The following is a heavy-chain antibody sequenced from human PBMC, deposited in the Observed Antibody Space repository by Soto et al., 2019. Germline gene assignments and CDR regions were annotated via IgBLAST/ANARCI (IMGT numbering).Heavy chain of an antibody. CDR3: AHSKYSRSSFDY. CDR1: GFSLSTSDVG. CDR2: IYWDDDK. V-gene: IGHV2-5*02. J-gene: IGHJ4*02. Sequence: SGPTLVNPTQTLTLTCTFSGFSLSTSDVGVGWIRQPPGKALEWLATIYWDDDKRYSPSLRSRLTITKDTSKNQVVLTVTNMDPVDTATYYCAHSKYSRSSFDYWGQGTLVTVSS. D-gene: IGHD6-6*01.